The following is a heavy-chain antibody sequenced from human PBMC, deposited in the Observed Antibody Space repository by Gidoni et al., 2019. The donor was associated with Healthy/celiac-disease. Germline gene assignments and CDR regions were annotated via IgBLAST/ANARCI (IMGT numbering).Heavy chain of an antibody. CDR1: GFTFSSYS. J-gene: IGHJ3*02. Sequence: LRLSCAASGFTFSSYSMTWVRQAPGKGLEWVSYISSSSSTIYYTDSVKGRFTISSDNAKNSLYLQMNSLRAEDTAVYYCASDSPLTGDAFDIWGQGTMVTVSS. V-gene: IGHV3-48*01. CDR3: ASDSPLTGDAFDI. CDR2: ISSSSSTI.